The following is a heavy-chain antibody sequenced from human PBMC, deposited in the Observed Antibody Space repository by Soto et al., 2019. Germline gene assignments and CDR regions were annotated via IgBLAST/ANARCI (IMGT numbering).Heavy chain of an antibody. J-gene: IGHJ5*02. CDR1: GGSITRYY. Sequence: SETLSLTCTVSGGSITRYYSSWIRQPPGKGLEWIGYIYYSGSTNYNPSLKSRVTISVDTSKNQFSLKLSSVTAADTAVYYCARGLSAYDSENWFDPWGQGTLVTVSS. CDR2: IYYSGST. CDR3: ARGLSAYDSENWFDP. D-gene: IGHD5-12*01. V-gene: IGHV4-59*01.